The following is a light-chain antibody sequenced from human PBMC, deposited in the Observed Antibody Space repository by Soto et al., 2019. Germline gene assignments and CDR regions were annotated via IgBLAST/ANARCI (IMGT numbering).Light chain of an antibody. Sequence: EIVLTQSPCTLSLSPGERATLSCRASQSVSNNYLAWYQQKPGQAPRLLIYGASNRATGIPDRFSGSGSGTDFTLTISRLEPEDFAVYYCHQYGSSSWTFGQGTKVDNK. CDR2: GAS. V-gene: IGKV3-20*01. CDR3: HQYGSSSWT. CDR1: QSVSNNY. J-gene: IGKJ1*01.